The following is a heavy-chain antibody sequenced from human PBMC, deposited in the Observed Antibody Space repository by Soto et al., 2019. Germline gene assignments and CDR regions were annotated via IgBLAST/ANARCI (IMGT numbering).Heavy chain of an antibody. CDR1: GYTFTSYD. D-gene: IGHD6-19*01. Sequence: GASVKVSCKASGYTFTSYDINWLLQATGQGLEWMGWMNPNSGNTGYAQKFQGRVTMTRNTSISTAYMELSSLRSEDTAVYYCAVQDIAVAGTNAFDTWGQGTMV. V-gene: IGHV1-8*01. J-gene: IGHJ3*02. CDR2: MNPNSGNT. CDR3: AVQDIAVAGTNAFDT.